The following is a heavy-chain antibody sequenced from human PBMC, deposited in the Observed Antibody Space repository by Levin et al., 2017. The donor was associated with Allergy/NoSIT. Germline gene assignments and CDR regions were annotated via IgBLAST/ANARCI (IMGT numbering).Heavy chain of an antibody. V-gene: IGHV1-18*01. CDR2: ISADNDNT. CDR3: AREVNLDLDL. J-gene: IGHJ2*01. Sequence: ASVKVSCTASGYTSTTFGIAWVRQAPGQGLEYMGWISADNDNTNYAQRFQDRLTMTKDTDTSTTTAYMELRSLRFDDAAVYYCAREVNLDLDLWGRGTPVNVSS. CDR1: GYTSTTFG. D-gene: IGHD1-1*01.